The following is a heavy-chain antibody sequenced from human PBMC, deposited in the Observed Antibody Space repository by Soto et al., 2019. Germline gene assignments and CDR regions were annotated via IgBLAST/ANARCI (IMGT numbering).Heavy chain of an antibody. Sequence: EVQLLASGGGLVQPGGSLRLSCAASGLTFSTYAMSWFRQAPGKGLEWVSAISGSGGTPYYADSVKGRFTVSRDNSKNALYLRLSSPADEDTVVYYCAKDILATKAMSFCMWGQGTMVTVSS. D-gene: IGHD2-15*01. J-gene: IGHJ3*02. CDR1: GLTFSTYA. V-gene: IGHV3-23*01. CDR3: AKDILATKAMSFCM. CDR2: ISGSGGTP.